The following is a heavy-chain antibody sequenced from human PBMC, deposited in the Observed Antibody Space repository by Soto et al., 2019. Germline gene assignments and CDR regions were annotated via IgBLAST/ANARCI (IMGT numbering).Heavy chain of an antibody. D-gene: IGHD2-15*01. J-gene: IGHJ6*02. CDR1: GYTFTDYW. V-gene: IGHV5-51*01. Sequence: PGESLKISCKGSGYTFTDYWIGWVRQLPGKGLEWMGIIYPGDSDTRYSPSFQGHVTITVDKSTSTAYLQWNTLKASDTAMYYCARLDCSGGSCTFYYYGMDVWGQGTTVTVSS. CDR3: ARLDCSGGSCTFYYYGMDV. CDR2: IYPGDSDT.